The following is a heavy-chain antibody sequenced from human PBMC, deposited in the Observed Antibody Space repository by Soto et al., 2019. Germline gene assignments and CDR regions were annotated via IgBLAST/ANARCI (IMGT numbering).Heavy chain of an antibody. V-gene: IGHV4-39*01. CDR2: IYYSGST. D-gene: IGHD3-9*01. CDR3: ASQPGEPNYVILTGYVGYYYYGMDV. CDR1: GGSISSSSYY. J-gene: IGHJ6*02. Sequence: PSETLSLTCTVSGGSISSSSYYWGWIRQPPGKGLEWIGSIYYSGSTYYNPSLKSRVTISVDTSKNQFSLKLSSVTAADTAVYYCASQPGEPNYVILTGYVGYYYYGMDVWGQGTTVTVSS.